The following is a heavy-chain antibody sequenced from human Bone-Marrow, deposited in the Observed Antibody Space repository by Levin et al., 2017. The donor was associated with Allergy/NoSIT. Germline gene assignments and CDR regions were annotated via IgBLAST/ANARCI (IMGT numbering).Heavy chain of an antibody. V-gene: IGHV1-69*13. CDR3: ARAEYYYDRSGYYSYFDY. Sequence: SVKVSCKASGGTFSSYAISWVRQAPGQGLEWMGGIIPIFGTANYAQKFQGRVTITADESTSTAYMELSSLRSEDTAVYYCARAEYYYDRSGYYSYFDYWGQGTLVTVSS. CDR2: IIPIFGTA. CDR1: GGTFSSYA. J-gene: IGHJ4*02. D-gene: IGHD3-22*01.